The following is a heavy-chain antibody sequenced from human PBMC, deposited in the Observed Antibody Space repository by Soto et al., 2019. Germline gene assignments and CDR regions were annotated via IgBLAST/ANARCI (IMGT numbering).Heavy chain of an antibody. CDR2: INAYNANT. V-gene: IGHV1-18*01. CDR3: ARAQGGSYYDYTYFGMDV. CDR1: GYTFTDYG. Sequence: QVQLVQSGAEVKKPGASVKVSCKASGYTFTDYGIDWVRQAPGQGLEWMGWINAYNANTNHAQKLQGRVTIATDTSTSTAYMELRSLRSDDTAVYYCARAQGGSYYDYTYFGMDVWGQGTTVTVSS. D-gene: IGHD1-26*01. J-gene: IGHJ6*02.